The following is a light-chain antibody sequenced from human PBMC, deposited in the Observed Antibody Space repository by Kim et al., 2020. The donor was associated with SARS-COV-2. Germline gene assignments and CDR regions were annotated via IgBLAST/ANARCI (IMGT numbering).Light chain of an antibody. CDR1: SGSIARTF. V-gene: IGLV6-57*01. Sequence: KAVTLSFPRHSGSIARTFVHWYQQRPGRSPTIVIYEDKQRPSGVPGRFSGSIDTSSNSASLTISGLKTEDEADYSCQSYDSSFYVVFGGGTQLTVL. CDR2: EDK. CDR3: QSYDSSFYVV. J-gene: IGLJ2*01.